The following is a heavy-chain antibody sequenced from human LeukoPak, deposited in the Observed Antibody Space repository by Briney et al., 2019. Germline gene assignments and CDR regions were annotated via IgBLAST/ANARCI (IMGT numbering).Heavy chain of an antibody. V-gene: IGHV3-21*01. CDR3: ARDGICSGGSCYFLDAFDI. CDR1: GFTFSNYS. CDR2: ISSSSSYI. J-gene: IGHJ3*02. Sequence: GGSLRLSCAASGFTFSNYSMNWVRQAPGKGLEWVSSISSSSSYIYYADSVKGRFTISRDNAKNSLYLQMNSLRAEDTAVYYCARDGICSGGSCYFLDAFDIWGQGTMVTVSS. D-gene: IGHD2-15*01.